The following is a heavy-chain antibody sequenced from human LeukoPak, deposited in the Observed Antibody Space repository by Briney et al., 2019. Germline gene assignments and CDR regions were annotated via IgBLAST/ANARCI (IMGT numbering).Heavy chain of an antibody. Sequence: GGSLRLSCAASGFTFSSYEMNWVRQAPGKGLEWVSYISSSGSTIYYADSVKGRFTISRDNAKNSLSLQMNNLRVEDAAVYYCARGEVVGTTTGVDYWGQGTLVTVSS. D-gene: IGHD1-26*01. J-gene: IGHJ4*02. V-gene: IGHV3-48*03. CDR1: GFTFSSYE. CDR2: ISSSGSTI. CDR3: ARGEVVGTTTGVDY.